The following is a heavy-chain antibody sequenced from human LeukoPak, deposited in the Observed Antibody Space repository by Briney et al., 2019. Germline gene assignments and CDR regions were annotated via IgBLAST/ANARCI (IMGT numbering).Heavy chain of an antibody. CDR1: GFTFSSYA. J-gene: IGHJ5*02. CDR3: AKYHDFWSGPEDWFDP. CDR2: ISGSGGST. D-gene: IGHD3-3*01. V-gene: IGHV3-23*01. Sequence: PGGSLRLSCAASGFTFSSYAMSWVRQAPGKGLEWVSAISGSGGSTYYADSVKGRFTISRDNSKNTLYLQMNSLRAEDTAVYYCAKYHDFWSGPEDWFDPWGQGTLVTVSS.